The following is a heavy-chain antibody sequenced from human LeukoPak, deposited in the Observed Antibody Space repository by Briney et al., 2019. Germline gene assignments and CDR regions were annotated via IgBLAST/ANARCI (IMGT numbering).Heavy chain of an antibody. CDR1: GGTFSSYA. V-gene: IGHV1-69*13. CDR3: ATRRAYCSSTSCYAGEEYFQH. D-gene: IGHD2-2*01. Sequence: ASVKVSCKASGGTFSSYAISWVRQAPGQGLEWMGGIIPIFGTANYAQKFQGRVTITVDESTSTAYMELSSLRSEDTAVYYCATRRAYCSSTSCYAGEEYFQHWGQGTLVTVSS. CDR2: IIPIFGTA. J-gene: IGHJ1*01.